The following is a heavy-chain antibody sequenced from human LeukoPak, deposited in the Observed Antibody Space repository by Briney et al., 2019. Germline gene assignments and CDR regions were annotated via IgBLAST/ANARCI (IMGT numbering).Heavy chain of an antibody. V-gene: IGHV3-7*01. J-gene: IGHJ1*01. CDR3: AFFVREPQY. CDR2: IQHDGAVK. D-gene: IGHD3-10*02. CDR1: GFAFSRYR. Sequence: PGGSLRLSCVVSGFAFSRYRMGWVRQAPGKGLEWVANIQHDGAVKWYVDSAKGRFSISRDNTKNSLYLQMNSLRAEDTAIYYCAFFVREPQYWGPGTLVTVSS.